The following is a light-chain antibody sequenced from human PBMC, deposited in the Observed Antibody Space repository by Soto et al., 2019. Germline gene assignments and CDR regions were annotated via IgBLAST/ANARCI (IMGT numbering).Light chain of an antibody. V-gene: IGKV3-11*01. CDR2: DAS. CDR1: QSVIRY. CDR3: QQRSNWPWT. J-gene: IGKJ1*01. Sequence: EIVLTQSPATLSLSPGERATLSWRASQSVIRYLAWYQQKPGQAPRLLIYDASNRATGIPARFSGSGSGTDFTLTISSLEPEDFAVYFCQQRSNWPWTFGQGTKVDIK.